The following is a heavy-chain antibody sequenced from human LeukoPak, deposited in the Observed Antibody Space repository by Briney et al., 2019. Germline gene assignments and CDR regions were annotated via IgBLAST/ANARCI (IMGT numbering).Heavy chain of an antibody. CDR1: GYTFTGYY. V-gene: IGHV1-2*02. CDR2: INPNSGGT. J-gene: IGHJ5*02. CDR3: AGGAKNFWSGYSSGLGYNWFDP. Sequence: GAPVKVSCKASGYTFTGYYMHWVRQAPGQGLEWMGWINPNSGGTNYAQKFQGRVTMTRDTSISTAYMELSRLRSDDTAVYYCAGGAKNFWSGYSSGLGYNWFDPWGQGTLVTVSS. D-gene: IGHD3-3*01.